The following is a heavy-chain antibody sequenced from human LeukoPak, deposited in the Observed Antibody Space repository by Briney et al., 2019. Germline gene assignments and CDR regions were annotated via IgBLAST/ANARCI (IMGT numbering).Heavy chain of an antibody. CDR3: AASPTSGGYCSGGSCLMSYYGMDV. CDR1: GYTFTSYA. Sequence: SVKVSCKASGYTFTSYAISWVRQAPGQGLEWMGGIIPIFGTANYAQKFQGRVTITADESTSTAYMELSSLRSEDTAVYYCAASPTSGGYCSGGSCLMSYYGMDVWGQGTTVTVSS. D-gene: IGHD2-15*01. J-gene: IGHJ6*02. CDR2: IIPIFGTA. V-gene: IGHV1-69*13.